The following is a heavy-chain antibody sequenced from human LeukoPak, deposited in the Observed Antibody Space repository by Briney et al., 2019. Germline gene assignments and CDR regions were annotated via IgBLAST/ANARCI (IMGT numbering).Heavy chain of an antibody. Sequence: GGSLRLSCAGSGFTFGNYWMGWVRQPPGKGLEWVANIRQDGGDNHYVDSVKGRFTISRDNARNSLSLQMNSLRAEDTAVYYCTKWSTSGSYYTEWGQGTLVTVSS. CDR3: TKWSTSGSYYTE. J-gene: IGHJ4*02. D-gene: IGHD3-10*01. CDR1: GFTFGNYW. CDR2: IRQDGGDN. V-gene: IGHV3-7*01.